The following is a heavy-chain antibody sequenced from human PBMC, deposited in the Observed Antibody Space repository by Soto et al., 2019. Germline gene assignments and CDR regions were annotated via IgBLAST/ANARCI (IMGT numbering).Heavy chain of an antibody. D-gene: IGHD1-1*01. CDR2: TYYRSKWYF. CDR3: ARGSWDDVSGHYYMDV. V-gene: IGHV6-1*01. J-gene: IGHJ6*03. Sequence: PSQTHSLTCALPGDSVSRNRAGWNWNKQTPSRGLEWLGRTYYRSKWYFNYAVSVESRITINPDTSKNQFSLQLSSVTPDDTAVYYCARGSWDDVSGHYYMDVWGKGTTVTVSS. CDR1: GDSVSRNRAG.